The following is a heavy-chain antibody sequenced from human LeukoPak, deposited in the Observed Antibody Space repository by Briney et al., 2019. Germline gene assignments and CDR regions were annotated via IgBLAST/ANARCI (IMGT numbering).Heavy chain of an antibody. CDR1: VFTFSSYG. V-gene: IGHV3-33*01. CDR2: IWYDGSIK. CDR3: ARDRLTMIPIYYFDY. Sequence: GRSLRLSRAASVFTFSSYGMHWVRPAPGKGLEWVVVIWYDGSIKYYADSVKGRFTIPRDNSKNTLYLQMNSLRAEDTAVYYCARDRLTMIPIYYFDYWAQGTLVTVSS. D-gene: IGHD3-22*01. J-gene: IGHJ4*02.